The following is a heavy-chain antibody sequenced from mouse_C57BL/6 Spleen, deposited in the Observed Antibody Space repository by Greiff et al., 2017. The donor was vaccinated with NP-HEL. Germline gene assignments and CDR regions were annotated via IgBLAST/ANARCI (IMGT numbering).Heavy chain of an antibody. CDR2: INPNNGGT. D-gene: IGHD2-5*01. CDR1: GYTFTDYY. CDR3: VGGTYYSNSYAMDY. V-gene: IGHV1-26*01. J-gene: IGHJ4*01. Sequence: EVQLQQSGPELVKPGASVKISCKASGYTFTDYYMNWVKQSHGKSLEWIGDINPNNGGTSYNQKFKGKATLTVDKSSSTAYMELRSLTSEDSAVYYCVGGTYYSNSYAMDYWGQGTSVTVSS.